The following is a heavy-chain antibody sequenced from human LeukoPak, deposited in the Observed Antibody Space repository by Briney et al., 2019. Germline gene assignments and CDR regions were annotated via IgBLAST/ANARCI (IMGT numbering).Heavy chain of an antibody. V-gene: IGHV3-7*03. CDR2: INHNGNVN. J-gene: IGHJ6*02. CDR3: ARTRLDYGMDV. Sequence: GGSLRLSCAASGFTFSSYWMNWARQAPGKGLEWVASINHNGNVNYYVDSVKGRFTISRDNAKNSLYLQMSNLRAEDTAVYYCARTRLDYGMDVWGQGTTVTVSS. D-gene: IGHD5-12*01. CDR1: GFTFSSYW.